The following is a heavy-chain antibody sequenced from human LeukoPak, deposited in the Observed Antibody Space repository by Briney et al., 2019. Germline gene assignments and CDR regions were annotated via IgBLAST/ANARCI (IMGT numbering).Heavy chain of an antibody. J-gene: IGHJ4*02. CDR3: ARGQGGYSYGI. CDR1: GGSFSGYY. CDR2: INHSGST. Sequence: SETLSLTCAVYGGSFSGYYWSWIRQPPGKGLEWIGEINHSGSTNYNPSLKSRVTISVDTSKNQFSLKLSSVTAADTAVYCCARGQGGYSYGIWGQGTLVTVSS. D-gene: IGHD5-18*01. V-gene: IGHV4-34*01.